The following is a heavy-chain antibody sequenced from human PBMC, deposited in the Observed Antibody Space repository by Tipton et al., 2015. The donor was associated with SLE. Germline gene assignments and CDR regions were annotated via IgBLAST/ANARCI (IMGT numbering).Heavy chain of an antibody. CDR2: IRFDGNVK. Sequence: SGFTFRTYGMHWVRQAPGKGLKWVSFIRFDGNVKQYADSVRGRFTISRDNSKNTLSLQMDSLRPEDTSIYYCASILGNTNPSDFWGQGTLVTASS. CDR3: ASILGNTNPSDF. V-gene: IGHV3-30*02. D-gene: IGHD2-8*01. CDR1: GFTFRTYG. J-gene: IGHJ4*02.